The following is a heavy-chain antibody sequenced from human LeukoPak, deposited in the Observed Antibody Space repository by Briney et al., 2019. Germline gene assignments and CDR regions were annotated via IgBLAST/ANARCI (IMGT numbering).Heavy chain of an antibody. V-gene: IGHV4-4*07. J-gene: IGHJ3*02. CDR1: GGSIRSYD. CDR2: IYPSGST. D-gene: IGHD2-15*01. Sequence: SETLSLTCSVSGGSIRSYDWSWIRQAAGKGLEWIGRIYPSGSTNYNPSLKSRATISVDTSKNQFSLKLSSVTAADTAVYYCARDPPCSGGLCYDAFDIWGQGTMVTVSS. CDR3: ARDPPCSGGLCYDAFDI.